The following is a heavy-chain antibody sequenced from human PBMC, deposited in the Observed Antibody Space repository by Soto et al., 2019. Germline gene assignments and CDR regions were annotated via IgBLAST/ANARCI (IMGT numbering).Heavy chain of an antibody. CDR2: MNPNSGNT. J-gene: IGHJ6*03. Sequence: APVKVSCKASGYTFTSYDINCARQATGQGLEWMGWMNPNSGNTGYAQKFQGRVTMTRNTSISTAYMELSSLRSEDTAVYYCARGTTNYDFWSGYYSYYYYYMDVWGKGTTVTVSS. CDR3: ARGTTNYDFWSGYYSYYYYYMDV. CDR1: GYTFTSYD. D-gene: IGHD3-3*01. V-gene: IGHV1-8*01.